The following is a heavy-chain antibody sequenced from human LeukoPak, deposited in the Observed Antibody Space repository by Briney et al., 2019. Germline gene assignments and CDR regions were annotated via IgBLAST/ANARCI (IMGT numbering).Heavy chain of an antibody. CDR2: VNHRGMT. Sequence: SETLSLTCAVYGGSFSGYHWNWLRQAPGKGLEWVGEVNHRGMTNYNPSLKSRVIISADTSKNQFSLKLDSVTAADTAIYYCARDPRSEISVPHYFDDWGQGTLVTVSS. CDR1: GGSFSGYH. J-gene: IGHJ4*02. CDR3: ARDPRSEISVPHYFDD. D-gene: IGHD3-3*01. V-gene: IGHV4-34*01.